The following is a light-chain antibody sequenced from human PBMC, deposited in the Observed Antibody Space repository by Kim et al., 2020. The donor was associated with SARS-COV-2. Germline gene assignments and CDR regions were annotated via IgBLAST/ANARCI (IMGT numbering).Light chain of an antibody. CDR2: AAS. CDR3: GQYGSSPRT. CDR1: QSVNSND. Sequence: SPGEGATLSCRTSQSVNSNDIAWYQQKPGQAPRLLIHAASSRAAGIPDRFSGSGSGTDFTLTIRTVEPEDFVVYYCGQYGSSPRTFGQGTKVDIK. J-gene: IGKJ1*01. V-gene: IGKV3-20*01.